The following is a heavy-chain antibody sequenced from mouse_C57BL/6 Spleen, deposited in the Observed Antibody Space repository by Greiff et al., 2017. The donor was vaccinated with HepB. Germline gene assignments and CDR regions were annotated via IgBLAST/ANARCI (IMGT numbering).Heavy chain of an antibody. CDR1: GYSFTGYF. CDR3: AREGLRRGYAMDY. D-gene: IGHD2-4*01. V-gene: IGHV1-20*01. J-gene: IGHJ4*01. Sequence: VHVKQSGPELVKPGDSVKISCKASGYSFTGYFMNWVMQSHGKSLEWIGRINPYNGDTFYNQKFKGKATLTVDKSSSTAHMELRSLTSEDSAVYYCAREGLRRGYAMDYWGQGTSVTVSS. CDR2: INPYNGDT.